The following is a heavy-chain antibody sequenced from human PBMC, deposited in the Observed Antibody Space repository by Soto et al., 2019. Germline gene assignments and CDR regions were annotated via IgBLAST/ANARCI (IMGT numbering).Heavy chain of an antibody. CDR3: ASDAAAGLKF. V-gene: IGHV3-74*01. CDR2: INSDASII. CDR1: DLTFSTYA. Sequence: GGPRRLWYTAADLTFSTYAMNWVRQAPGKGLEWVSHINSDASIINYADSVKGRFTISRDNARNTLYLQMNSLRVDDTAIYYCASDAAAGLKFWGQGKVVTVSS. J-gene: IGHJ4*02. D-gene: IGHD6-13*01.